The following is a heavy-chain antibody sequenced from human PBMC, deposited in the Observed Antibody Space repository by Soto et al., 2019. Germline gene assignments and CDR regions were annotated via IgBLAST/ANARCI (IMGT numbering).Heavy chain of an antibody. Sequence: SETLSLTCAVYVGSFSGYYWSWIRQPPGKGLEWIGEINHSGSTNYNPSLKSRVTTSVDTSKSQFSLKLDSVTAADTAVYYCARHKLLGSAYYFDYWGQGTLVTVSS. V-gene: IGHV4-34*01. J-gene: IGHJ4*02. CDR2: INHSGST. D-gene: IGHD3-3*02. CDR1: VGSFSGYY. CDR3: ARHKLLGSAYYFDY.